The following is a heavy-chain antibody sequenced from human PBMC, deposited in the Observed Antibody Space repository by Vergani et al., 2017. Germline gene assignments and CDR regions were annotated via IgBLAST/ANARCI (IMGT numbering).Heavy chain of an antibody. CDR2: IYYSGRT. V-gene: IGHV4-39*01. CDR3: ARHSTVEWLVKLGWIDP. Sequence: QLQLQESGPGLVQPSATLSLTCTVSGSSIRSSNYYWVWLRQPPGKGLEWIASIYYSGRTYYNPSLNSRFTISVDTSKNQFSLKLSSVTAADTAVYFCARHSTVEWLVKLGWIDPWGQGILVTVSS. J-gene: IGHJ5*02. CDR1: GSSIRSSNYY. D-gene: IGHD6-19*01.